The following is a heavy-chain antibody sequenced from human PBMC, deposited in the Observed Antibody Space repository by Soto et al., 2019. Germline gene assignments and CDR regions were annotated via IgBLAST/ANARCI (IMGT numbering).Heavy chain of an antibody. V-gene: IGHV3-23*01. Sequence: VGSLRLSCAASGFNVGAFAVNWVRQAPGKGLEWVSGISVSDAFIYYADSVRGRFSISRDASENILYLQMNSLRVDDTALYYCTRETLAGITETASWGTGTLATSPQ. CDR2: ISVSDAFI. CDR1: GFNVGAFA. D-gene: IGHD1-20*01. J-gene: IGHJ5*01. CDR3: TRETLAGITETAS.